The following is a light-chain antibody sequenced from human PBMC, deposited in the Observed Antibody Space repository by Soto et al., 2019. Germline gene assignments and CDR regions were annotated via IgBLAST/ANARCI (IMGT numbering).Light chain of an antibody. J-gene: IGLJ1*01. V-gene: IGLV2-14*01. Sequence: QSVLTQPASVSGSPGQSITISCTGTSSDVGGYNYVSWYQQHPGKAPKLMIYDVSNRPSGVSNRFSGSKSGNTASLTISGLQAEDEADYYCSSXXXXXILFGXGT. CDR2: DVS. CDR3: SSXXXXXIL. CDR1: SSDVGGYNY.